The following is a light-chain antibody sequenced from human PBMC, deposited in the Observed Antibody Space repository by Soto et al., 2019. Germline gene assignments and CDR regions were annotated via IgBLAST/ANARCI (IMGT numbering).Light chain of an antibody. CDR2: DAS. CDR1: QSVGSN. CDR3: QQYYQWPSYT. V-gene: IGKV3-15*01. J-gene: IGKJ2*01. Sequence: EIVMTQSPLTLSASPGERAIFSCRASQSVGSNIAWYPQKPGQSPRLLVYDASTRATAIPARFSGSGSGTKFNLKINTLQPEEFAVYYCQQYYQWPSYTFGQGTKVDI.